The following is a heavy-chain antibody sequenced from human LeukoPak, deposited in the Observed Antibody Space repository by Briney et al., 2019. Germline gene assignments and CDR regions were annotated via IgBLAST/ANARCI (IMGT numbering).Heavy chain of an antibody. D-gene: IGHD6-13*01. J-gene: IGHJ4*02. CDR3: ARDSMSSSWSYYFDY. V-gene: IGHV3-7*01. CDR1: GSTCSSYW. Sequence: GGSLRLSGAASGSTCSSYWMSWVRQAPGKGLEWVANIKQDGSEKYYVDSVKGRFTISRDNAKNSLYLQMNSLRAEDTAVYYCARDSMSSSWSYYFDYWGQGTLVTVSS. CDR2: IKQDGSEK.